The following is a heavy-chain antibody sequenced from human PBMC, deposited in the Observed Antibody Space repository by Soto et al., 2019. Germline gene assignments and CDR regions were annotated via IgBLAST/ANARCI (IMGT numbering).Heavy chain of an antibody. D-gene: IGHD6-19*01. J-gene: IGHJ4*02. CDR2: IYYSGST. CDR1: CRSISSYY. CDR3: ARYWAVAGLYYFDD. V-gene: IGHV4-59*01. Sequence: KPSETLSLTCTVSCRSISSYYWSWIRQPPGKGLEWIGYIYYSGSTNYNPSLKSRVTISVDTSKNQFSLKLSSVTAADTAVYYCARYWAVAGLYYFDDWGQGTLVTVSS.